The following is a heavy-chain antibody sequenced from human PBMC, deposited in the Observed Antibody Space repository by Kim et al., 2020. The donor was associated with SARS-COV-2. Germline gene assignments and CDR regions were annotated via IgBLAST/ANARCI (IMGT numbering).Heavy chain of an antibody. CDR3: ARTRGGWNYGAQNYYYYGM. J-gene: IGHJ6*01. D-gene: IGHD1-7*01. CDR2: IYNSGST. CDR1: GGSISSYY. V-gene: IGHV4-59*13. Sequence: SQTLSLTCTVSGGSISSYYWSWIRQPPGKGLEWIGYIYNSGSTNYNPSLKSRVTISVDTSKNQSSLKLSSVTAADTAVYYCARTRGGWNYGAQNYYYYGM.